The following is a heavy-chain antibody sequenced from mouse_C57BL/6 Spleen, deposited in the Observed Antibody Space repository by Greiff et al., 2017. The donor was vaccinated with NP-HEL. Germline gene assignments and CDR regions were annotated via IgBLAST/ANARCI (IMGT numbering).Heavy chain of an antibody. D-gene: IGHD2-1*01. V-gene: IGHV1-15*01. CDR3: TRGYYGNYYFDY. CDR2: IDPETGGT. CDR1: GYTFTDYE. J-gene: IGHJ2*01. Sequence: VQLQQSGAELVRPGASVTLSCKASGYTFTDYEMHWVKQTPVHGLEWIGAIDPETGGTAYNQKFKGKAILTADKSSSTAYMELRSLTSEDSAVYYCTRGYYGNYYFDYWGQGTTLTVSS.